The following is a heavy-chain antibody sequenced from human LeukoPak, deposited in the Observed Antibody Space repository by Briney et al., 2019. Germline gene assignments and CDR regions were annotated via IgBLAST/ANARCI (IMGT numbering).Heavy chain of an antibody. J-gene: IGHJ3*02. CDR2: ISWNSGSI. Sequence: GGSLRLSCAASGFTFDDYAMHWVRQAPGKGLEWVSGISWNSGSIGYADSVKRRFTISRDNAKNSLYLQMNSLRAEDTALYYCAKARNDAFDIWGQGTMVTVSS. V-gene: IGHV3-9*01. CDR1: GFTFDDYA. CDR3: AKARNDAFDI.